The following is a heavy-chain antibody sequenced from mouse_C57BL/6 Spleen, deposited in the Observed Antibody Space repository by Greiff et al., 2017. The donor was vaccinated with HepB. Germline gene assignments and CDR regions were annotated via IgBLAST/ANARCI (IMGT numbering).Heavy chain of an antibody. V-gene: IGHV5-4*01. Sequence: EVQGVESGGGLVKPGGSLKLSCAASGFTFSSYAMSWVRQTPEKRLEWVATISDGGSYTYYPDNVKGRFTISRDNAKNNLYLQMSHLKSEDTAMYYCARLTTVVATETMDYWGQGTSVTVSS. CDR1: GFTFSSYA. CDR3: ARLTTVVATETMDY. J-gene: IGHJ4*01. D-gene: IGHD1-1*01. CDR2: ISDGGSYT.